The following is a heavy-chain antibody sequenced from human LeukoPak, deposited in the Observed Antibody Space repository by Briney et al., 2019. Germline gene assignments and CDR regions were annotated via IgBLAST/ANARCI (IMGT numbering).Heavy chain of an antibody. Sequence: SETLSLTCTVSGYSISSGYYWGWIRQPPGKGLEWIGSIYYSGSTYYNPSLKSRVTISVDTSKNHFSLKLSSVTAADTAVYYCARGRGHMDVWGKGTTVTVSS. D-gene: IGHD3-10*01. CDR3: ARGRGHMDV. V-gene: IGHV4-38-2*02. J-gene: IGHJ6*03. CDR1: GYSISSGYY. CDR2: IYYSGST.